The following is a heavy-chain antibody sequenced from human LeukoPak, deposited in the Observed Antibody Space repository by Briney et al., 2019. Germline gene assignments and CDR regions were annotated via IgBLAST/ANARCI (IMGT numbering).Heavy chain of an antibody. D-gene: IGHD1-7*01. V-gene: IGHV1-8*01. CDR1: GYTLTELS. CDR2: MNPNSGNT. J-gene: IGHJ2*01. CDR3: ARVAGTKAWDAPDL. Sequence: ASVKVSCKVSGYTLTELSMHWVRQATGQGLEWMGWMNPNSGNTGYAQKFQGRVTMTRNTSISTAYMELSSLRSEDTAVYYCARVAGTKAWDAPDLWGRGTLVTVSS.